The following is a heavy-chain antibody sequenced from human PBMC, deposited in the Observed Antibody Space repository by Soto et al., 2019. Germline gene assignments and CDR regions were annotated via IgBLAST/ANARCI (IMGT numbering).Heavy chain of an antibody. CDR3: ARDWRDGYKRYFEF. J-gene: IGHJ4*02. CDR2: LSYNGGT. CDR1: GDSTVNSY. Sequence: PSETLSLTCTVSGDSTVNSYWSWIRQAPGKGPEWLGYLSYNGGTNHNPSLQGRATMSVDTAQNQVSLNLNSVTAADTAVYFCARDWRDGYKRYFEFWGQGNQVTVSS. V-gene: IGHV4-59*01. D-gene: IGHD5-12*01.